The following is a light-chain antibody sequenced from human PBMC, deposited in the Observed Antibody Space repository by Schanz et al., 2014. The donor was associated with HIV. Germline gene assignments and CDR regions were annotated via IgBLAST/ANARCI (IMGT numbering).Light chain of an antibody. V-gene: IGLV2-14*02. CDR1: SSDVGTYNL. CDR2: EVS. J-gene: IGLJ1*01. Sequence: QSVLTQPASVSGSPGQSITITCTGTSSDVGTYNLVSWYQQHPGKAPKLMIYEVSKRPSGVSTHFSGSKSGNTASLTISGLQAEDEADYYCCSYTTTSTYVFGAGTKLTVL. CDR3: CSYTTTSTYV.